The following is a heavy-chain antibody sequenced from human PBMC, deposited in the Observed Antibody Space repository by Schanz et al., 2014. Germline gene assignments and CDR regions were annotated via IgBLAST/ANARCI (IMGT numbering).Heavy chain of an antibody. Sequence: EVQLVESGGGLVQPGGSLRLSCTASGFTFSSYSMNWVRQAPGKGLEWVSSFNDGGVNKYYADSVKGRFTISSDNSKSTLYLQMNSLRAEDTAVYYCVRDSFFAFDYWGQGTLVNVSS. CDR1: GFTFSSYS. J-gene: IGHJ4*02. CDR3: VRDSFFAFDY. D-gene: IGHD3-3*01. CDR2: FNDGGVNK. V-gene: IGHV3-23*04.